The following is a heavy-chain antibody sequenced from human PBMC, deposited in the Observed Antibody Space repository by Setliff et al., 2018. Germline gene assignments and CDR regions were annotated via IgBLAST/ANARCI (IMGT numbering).Heavy chain of an antibody. CDR3: ARINFYVSSGHYYAPDY. D-gene: IGHD3-22*01. Sequence: ASVKVSCKTSGYTFTNYGITWVRQAPGQGLEWMGWINNYNTNTNYAQKLQGRVAMTTDTSTSTAYMELRSLRSDDSAVYYCARINFYVSSGHYYAPDYWGQGTLVTVS. J-gene: IGHJ4*02. V-gene: IGHV1-18*01. CDR2: INNYNTNT. CDR1: GYTFTNYG.